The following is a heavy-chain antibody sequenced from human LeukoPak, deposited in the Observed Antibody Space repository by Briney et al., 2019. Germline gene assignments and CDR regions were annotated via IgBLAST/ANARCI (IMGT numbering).Heavy chain of an antibody. J-gene: IGHJ4*02. CDR3: AREAVQQQLENFDY. Sequence: GGSLRLSCAASGFTFSSYAMSWVRQAPGKGLEWVSYISSSSSTIYYADSVKGRFTISRDNAKNSLYLQMNSLRAEDTAVYYCAREAVQQQLENFDYWGQGTLVTVSS. CDR2: ISSSSSTI. D-gene: IGHD6-13*01. CDR1: GFTFSSYA. V-gene: IGHV3-48*01.